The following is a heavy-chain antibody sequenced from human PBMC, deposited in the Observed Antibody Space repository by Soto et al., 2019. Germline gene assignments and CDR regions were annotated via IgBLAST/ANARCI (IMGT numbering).Heavy chain of an antibody. V-gene: IGHV3-23*01. J-gene: IGHJ4*02. D-gene: IGHD2-2*01. CDR2: ITDGGSDT. Sequence: PVGSLRLSCASSGFTFNNYAMGWVRQAPGKGLEWVSAITDGGSDTYYTDSVKGRFAISRDNSRNTLYLQMNSLRAEDTAVYYCAKLGSSSWSPHYYFDYWGQGTLVTVS. CDR3: AKLGSSSWSPHYYFDY. CDR1: GFTFNNYA.